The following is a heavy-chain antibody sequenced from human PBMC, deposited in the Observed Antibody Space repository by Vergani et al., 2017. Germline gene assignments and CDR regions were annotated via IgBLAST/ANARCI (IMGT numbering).Heavy chain of an antibody. V-gene: IGHV1-69*12. D-gene: IGHD3-22*01. CDR3: ARLTYYDSSGYYSFGGIDY. J-gene: IGHJ4*02. Sequence: QVQLVQSGAEVKKPGSSVKVSCKASGGTFSSYAISWVRQAPGQGLEWMGGIIPIFGTANYAQKFQGRVTITADESTSTAYMELSSLRSDDTAVYYCARLTYYDSSGYYSFGGIDYWGQGTLVTVSS. CDR2: IIPIFGTA. CDR1: GGTFSSYA.